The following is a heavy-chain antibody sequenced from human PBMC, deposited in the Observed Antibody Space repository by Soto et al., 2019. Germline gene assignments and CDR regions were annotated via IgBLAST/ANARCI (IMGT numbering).Heavy chain of an antibody. Sequence: PGGSLRLSCAASGFTFSSYAMHWVRQAPGKGLEWVAVISYDGSNKYYADSVKGRFTISRDNSKNTLYLQMNSLRAEDTAVYYCARDGHSSGWYNYFDYWGQGILVTVSS. CDR1: GFTFSSYA. CDR2: ISYDGSNK. V-gene: IGHV3-30-3*01. D-gene: IGHD6-19*01. J-gene: IGHJ4*02. CDR3: ARDGHSSGWYNYFDY.